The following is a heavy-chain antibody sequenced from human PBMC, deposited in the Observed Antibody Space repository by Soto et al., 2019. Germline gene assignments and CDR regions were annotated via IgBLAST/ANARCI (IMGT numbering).Heavy chain of an antibody. CDR1: GFAFNTYA. CDR2: ISYDGSRK. V-gene: IGHV3-30-3*01. Sequence: ESGGGGVQPGRSLSLSCAASGFAFNTYAMHWVRQAPGKGLEWAAAISYDGSRKYYADSVKGRFTISRDNSKNTLYLQMNGLRAEDTAVYYCARVYGDYGIKIDYWGQGTLVTVSS. D-gene: IGHD4-17*01. J-gene: IGHJ4*02. CDR3: ARVYGDYGIKIDY.